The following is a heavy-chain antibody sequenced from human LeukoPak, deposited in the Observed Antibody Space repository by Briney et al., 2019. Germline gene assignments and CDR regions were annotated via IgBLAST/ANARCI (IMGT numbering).Heavy chain of an antibody. CDR3: ARDLSGSLYFDY. CDR1: GASISPYY. V-gene: IGHV4-4*07. D-gene: IGHD3-10*01. Sequence: SETLSLTCTVSGASISPYYWNWVRQPAGKGLEWIGRLYPSGGSDYNPSLKSRVSISVGTSNNQFSLRVTSVTAADTAIYYCARDLSGSLYFDYWGQGILVTVSA. J-gene: IGHJ4*02. CDR2: LYPSGGS.